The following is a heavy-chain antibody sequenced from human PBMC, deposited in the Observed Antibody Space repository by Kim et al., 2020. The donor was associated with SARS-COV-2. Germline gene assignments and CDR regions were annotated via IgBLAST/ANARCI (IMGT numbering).Heavy chain of an antibody. Sequence: GGSLRLSCAASGFTFSNYWMSWVRQAPGKGLEWVANIKRDGSEKYYVDSVRGRFTISGDNAKNLLFLQMNSLRGEDTAVYYCTSWGAGNYWGPGTLVTVSS. CDR2: IKRDGSEK. D-gene: IGHD6-13*01. V-gene: IGHV3-7*01. CDR3: TSWGAGNY. J-gene: IGHJ4*02. CDR1: GFTFSNYW.